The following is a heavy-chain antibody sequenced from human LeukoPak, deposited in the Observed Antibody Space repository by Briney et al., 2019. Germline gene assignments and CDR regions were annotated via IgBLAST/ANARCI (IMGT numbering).Heavy chain of an antibody. J-gene: IGHJ3*02. CDR1: GFTFSSYA. V-gene: IGHV3-23*01. Sequence: GGSLRLSCAASGFTFSSYAMSWVRQAPGKGLEWVSAISAKGTGIYYADSVKGWFTISRDNSKNTLYLQMNSLRAEDTAEYYCAKGWEEGATIKGDGFDNWGQGTTVTVSS. CDR3: AKGWEEGATIKGDGFDN. CDR2: ISAKGTGI. D-gene: IGHD1-26*01.